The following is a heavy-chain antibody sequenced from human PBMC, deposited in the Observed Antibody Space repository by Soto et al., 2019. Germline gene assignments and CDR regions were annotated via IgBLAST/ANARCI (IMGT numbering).Heavy chain of an antibody. CDR2: IHYNGNT. V-gene: IGHV4-4*02. CDR1: GGSISSSNW. D-gene: IGHD3-3*01. J-gene: IGHJ4*02. Sequence: SETLSLTCAVSGGSISSSNWWSWVRQPPGKGLEWIGYIHYNGNTNYNPSLKSRVTISVDTSKNQLSLKLSSVTAADTALYYWARGSFLEWLLKLDQWGQGTLVTVSS. CDR3: ARGSFLEWLLKLDQ.